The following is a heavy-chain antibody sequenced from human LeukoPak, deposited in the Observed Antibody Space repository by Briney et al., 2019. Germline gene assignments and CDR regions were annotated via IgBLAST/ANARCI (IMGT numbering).Heavy chain of an antibody. Sequence: GGSLRLSCAASGFIFSTYWMHWVRQGPGKGLVWVSRIYPDGRSTGYADSVKGRFTISRDNAKNTLYLQMTSLRAEDTAVYYCASGVYDSLYYFDYWGQGTLVTVSS. CDR2: IYPDGRST. CDR1: GFIFSTYW. V-gene: IGHV3-74*01. D-gene: IGHD5/OR15-5a*01. CDR3: ASGVYDSLYYFDY. J-gene: IGHJ4*02.